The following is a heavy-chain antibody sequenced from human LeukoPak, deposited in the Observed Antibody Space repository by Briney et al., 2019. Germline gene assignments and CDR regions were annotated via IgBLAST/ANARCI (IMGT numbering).Heavy chain of an antibody. V-gene: IGHV3-30-3*01. CDR3: ARLRRYQLLYDY. CDR1: GFTFSSYA. Sequence: PGGSLRLSCAASGFTFSSYAMHWVRQAPGKGLEWVAVISYDGSNKYYADSVKGRFTISRDNSKNTLYLQMNSLRAEDTAVYYCARLRRYQLLYDYWGQGTLVTVSS. J-gene: IGHJ4*02. CDR2: ISYDGSNK. D-gene: IGHD2-2*02.